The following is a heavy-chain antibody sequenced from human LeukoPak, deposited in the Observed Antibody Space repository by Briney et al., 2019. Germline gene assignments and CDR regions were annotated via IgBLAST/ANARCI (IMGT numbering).Heavy chain of an antibody. Sequence: SETLSLTCAVYGGSFSGYYWSWIRQPPGKGLEWIGEINHSGSTNYNPSLKSRVTISVDTSKNQFPLKLSSVTAADTAVYYCARKHYDSSGYYNWFDPWGQGTLVTVSS. J-gene: IGHJ5*02. CDR3: ARKHYDSSGYYNWFDP. CDR1: GGSFSGYY. CDR2: INHSGST. D-gene: IGHD3-22*01. V-gene: IGHV4-34*01.